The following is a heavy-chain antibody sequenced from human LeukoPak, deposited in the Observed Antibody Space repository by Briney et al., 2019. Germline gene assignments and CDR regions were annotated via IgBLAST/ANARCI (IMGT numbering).Heavy chain of an antibody. D-gene: IGHD4-11*01. Sequence: GGSLRLSCAASGFSLSRYDMPWVRQAPGKGLEWVAFIQYDGHDKYYADSVRGRFTISRDNSKNILSLQMNSLRAEDTAVYYCAREMTTPDDAFDIWGQGTMVIVSS. V-gene: IGHV3-30*02. CDR2: IQYDGHDK. CDR3: AREMTTPDDAFDI. J-gene: IGHJ3*02. CDR1: GFSLSRYD.